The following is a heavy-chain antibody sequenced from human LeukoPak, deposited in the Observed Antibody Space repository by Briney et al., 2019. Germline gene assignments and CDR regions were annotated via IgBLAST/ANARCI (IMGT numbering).Heavy chain of an antibody. J-gene: IGHJ4*02. D-gene: IGHD6-19*01. CDR1: GSSISSSN. CDR2: IYHSGIT. CDR3: ARGGGWYSY. Sequence: SETLSLTCTVSGSSISSSNWCWSWHPPRPGLELIGYIYHSGITHYNPSLKSLVTISVDTSKNQFSLKLTSVTGADMAVYYCARGGGWYSYWGQGTLVTVSS. V-gene: IGHV4-59*01.